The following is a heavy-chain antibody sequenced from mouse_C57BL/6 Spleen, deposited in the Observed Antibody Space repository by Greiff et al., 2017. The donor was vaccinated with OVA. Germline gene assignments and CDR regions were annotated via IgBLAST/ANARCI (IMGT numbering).Heavy chain of an antibody. CDR3: AREGGSSPFDY. D-gene: IGHD1-1*01. Sequence: ESGPGLVKPSQSLSLTCSVTGYSITSGYYWNWIRQFPGNKLEWMGYISYDGSNNYNPSLKNRISITRDTSKNQFFLKLNSVTTEDTATYYCAREGGSSPFDYWGQGTTLTVSS. J-gene: IGHJ2*01. CDR2: ISYDGSN. CDR1: GYSITSGYY. V-gene: IGHV3-6*01.